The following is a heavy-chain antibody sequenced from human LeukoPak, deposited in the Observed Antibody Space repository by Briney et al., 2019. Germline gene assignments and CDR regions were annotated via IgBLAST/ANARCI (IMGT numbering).Heavy chain of an antibody. CDR1: GGSISSSSYY. CDR3: ARLGASGSYVDY. V-gene: IGHV4-39*01. CDR2: IYYSGST. Sequence: SETLSLTFTVSGGSISSSSYYWGWIRQPPGKGLEWIGSIYYSGSTYYNPSLKSRVTISVDTSKNQFSLKLSSVTAADTAVYCCARLGASGSYVDYWGQGTLVTVSS. D-gene: IGHD1-26*01. J-gene: IGHJ4*02.